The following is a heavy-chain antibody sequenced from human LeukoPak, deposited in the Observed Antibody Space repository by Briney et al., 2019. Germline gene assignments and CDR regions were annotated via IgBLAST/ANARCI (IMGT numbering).Heavy chain of an antibody. CDR1: GVTFNSYW. V-gene: IGHV3-74*01. J-gene: IGHJ5*02. CDR3: ARRGTTGFEP. CDR2: IKTDGSST. D-gene: IGHD2-2*01. Sequence: AGSLRLSCAASGVTFNSYWMNWVRQAPGKGLVWVSRIKTDGSSTNYADPMKRVSTISRANAKNTPLLQMYVLTAENAAEYCCARRGTTGFEPWGHGTLVTPS.